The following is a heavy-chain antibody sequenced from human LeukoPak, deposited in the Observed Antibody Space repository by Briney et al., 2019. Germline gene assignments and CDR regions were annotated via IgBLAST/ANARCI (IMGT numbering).Heavy chain of an antibody. CDR1: GGSFSGYY. D-gene: IGHD5-24*01. CDR2: INHSGST. CDR3: AQMRQGSDAFAI. Sequence: PSETLSLTCAVYGGSFSGYYWSWIRHPPGKGLEWIGEINHSGSTNYNPSLKSRVTISVDTSKNQFSLKLSSVTAADTAIYYCAQMRQGSDAFAIWGQGTMVTVSS. J-gene: IGHJ3*02. V-gene: IGHV4-34*01.